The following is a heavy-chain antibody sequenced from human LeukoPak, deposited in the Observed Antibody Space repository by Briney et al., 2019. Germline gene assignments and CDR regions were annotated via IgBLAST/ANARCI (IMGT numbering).Heavy chain of an antibody. Sequence: SETLSLTCTVTGGSFTTYYWSWIRQPPGKGLEWIGHFYYIGSTNSNPSLRSRVTISVDTSRNQCSLRLTSVTAADTAVYYCARGQGGNYYLNYFDYWGQGALVT. J-gene: IGHJ4*02. CDR3: ARGQGGNYYLNYFDY. D-gene: IGHD1-26*01. CDR2: FYYIGST. V-gene: IGHV4-59*12. CDR1: GGSFTTYY.